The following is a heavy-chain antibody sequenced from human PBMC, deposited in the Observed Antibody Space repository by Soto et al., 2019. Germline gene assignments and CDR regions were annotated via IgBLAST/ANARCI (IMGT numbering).Heavy chain of an antibody. V-gene: IGHV3-21*06. CDR1: GFTFSSDT. J-gene: IGHJ4*02. CDR2: ISGSSTYI. CDR3: ARREYDILTGYYMVH. Sequence: EVQLVESGGGLVKPGGSLRLSCAASGFTFSSDTMNWDRQAPGKGLEWVSSISGSSTYIYYADSVKGRFTISRDNAKNSLYLQMNSLRAEDTAVYYCARREYDILTGYYMVHRGQGTLVTVSS. D-gene: IGHD3-9*01.